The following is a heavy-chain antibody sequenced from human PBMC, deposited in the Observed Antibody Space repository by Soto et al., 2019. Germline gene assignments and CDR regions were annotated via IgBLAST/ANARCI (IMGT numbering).Heavy chain of an antibody. Sequence: QVQLVQSGAEVKQPGASVKVSCKASGYTFTIYGISWVRQAPGQGLEWMGWISAYNGNTTYAQKLQGRVTMTTDTPTSTAYMELRSLRSDDMAVYCCAREGVTYYDFLTGPNNWFDPWGQGTLVSVSS. CDR3: AREGVTYYDFLTGPNNWFDP. D-gene: IGHD3-9*01. V-gene: IGHV1-18*03. CDR1: GYTFTIYG. CDR2: ISAYNGNT. J-gene: IGHJ5*02.